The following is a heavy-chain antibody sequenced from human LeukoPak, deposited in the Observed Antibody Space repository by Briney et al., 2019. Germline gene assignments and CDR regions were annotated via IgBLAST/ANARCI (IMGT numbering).Heavy chain of an antibody. CDR2: IIPILGIA. V-gene: IGHV1-69*04. CDR1: GGTFSSYA. D-gene: IGHD3-3*01. Sequence: SVKVSCKASGGTFSSYAISWVRQAPGQGLEWMGRIIPILGIANYAQKFQGRVTITADKSTSTAYMELSSLRSEGTAVYYCASYSYDFRGPFDIWGQGTMVTVSS. CDR3: ASYSYDFRGPFDI. J-gene: IGHJ3*02.